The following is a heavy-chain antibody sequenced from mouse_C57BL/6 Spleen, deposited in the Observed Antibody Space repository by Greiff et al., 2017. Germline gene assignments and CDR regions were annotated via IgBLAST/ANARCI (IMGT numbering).Heavy chain of an antibody. D-gene: IGHD2-2*01. CDR1: GYTFTSSW. CDR2: IDPNRGGT. J-gene: IGHJ1*03. Sequence: VQLQQPGAELVKPGASVKLSCRASGYTFTSSWMHLVKQRPGRGLEWIGRIDPNRGGTKYNEKFKSKATLTVDKPSSTAYLHLSSLTSEDSAVYYCARGGYPYWYFDVWGTGTTVTVSS. CDR3: ARGGYPYWYFDV. V-gene: IGHV1-72*01.